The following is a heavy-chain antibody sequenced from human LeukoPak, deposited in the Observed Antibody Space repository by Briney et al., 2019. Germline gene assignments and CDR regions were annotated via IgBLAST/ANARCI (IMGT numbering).Heavy chain of an antibody. J-gene: IGHJ2*01. Sequence: PGVSLTLSCAASRFTFSSYDMLWVPQARGKGLEWVSSIGTAGDTYSPGSVKGRFAISRENAKNSLYLQMNNLRAGDTAVYYCARVKGTGFDLWGRGTLVTVSS. CDR3: ARVKGTGFDL. CDR2: IGTAGDT. V-gene: IGHV3-13*04. CDR1: RFTFSSYD. D-gene: IGHD3-10*01.